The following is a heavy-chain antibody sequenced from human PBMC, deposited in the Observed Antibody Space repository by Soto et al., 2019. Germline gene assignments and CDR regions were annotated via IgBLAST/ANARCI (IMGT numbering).Heavy chain of an antibody. CDR3: TTEGYYYDSSGYSYPVDY. J-gene: IGHJ4*02. CDR2: IKSKTDGGTT. Sequence: EVQLVESGGGLVKPGGSLRLSCAASGFTFSNAWMNWVRQAPGKGLEWVGRIKSKTDGGTTDYAAPVKGRFTISRDDSKNTLYLQMNSLKTEDTAVYYCTTEGYYYDSSGYSYPVDYWGQGTLVTVSS. D-gene: IGHD3-22*01. CDR1: GFTFSNAW. V-gene: IGHV3-15*07.